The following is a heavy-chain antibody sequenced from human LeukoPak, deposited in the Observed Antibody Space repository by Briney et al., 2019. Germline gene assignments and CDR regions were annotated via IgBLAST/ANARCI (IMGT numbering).Heavy chain of an antibody. V-gene: IGHV3-66*01. D-gene: IGHD2-15*01. CDR3: ARGFAGVVFDY. CDR1: GFTVSSNY. J-gene: IGHJ4*02. CDR2: IYSGGST. Sequence: GGSLRLSCAASGFTVSSNYMSWVRQAPGKGLEWVSVIYSGGSTYYADSVKGRFTISRDNSKNTLYLQMNSLRAEDTAVYYCARGFAGVVFDYWGQGTLVTVSS.